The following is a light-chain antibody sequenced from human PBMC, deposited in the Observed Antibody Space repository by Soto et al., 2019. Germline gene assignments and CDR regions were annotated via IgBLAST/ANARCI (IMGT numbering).Light chain of an antibody. CDR1: QSVSTT. CDR3: QQYTDWPRT. CDR2: SAF. V-gene: IGKV3-15*01. Sequence: EIVMMQSPATLSVSPGERATLSCMAIQSVSTTVAWYQQKSGKAPRLLIYSAFARATGVPARFRGSGSGTDFTLTITSLQSEDSGVYYCQQYTDWPRTFGQGTKVDNK. J-gene: IGKJ1*01.